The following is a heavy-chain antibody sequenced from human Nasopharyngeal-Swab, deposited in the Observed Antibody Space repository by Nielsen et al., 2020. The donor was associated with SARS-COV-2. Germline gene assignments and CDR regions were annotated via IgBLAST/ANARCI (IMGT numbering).Heavy chain of an antibody. D-gene: IGHD2-15*01. J-gene: IGHJ5*02. CDR2: MNPNSGNT. V-gene: IGHV1-8*01. Sequence: ASVKVSCKASGYTFTSYDINWVRQAPGQGLEWMGWMNPNSGNTGYAQKFQGRVTMTRNTSISTAYMELSSLRSEDTAVYYCARDPSYCSGGSCYSNWFDPWGQGTLVTVSS. CDR1: GYTFTSYD. CDR3: ARDPSYCSGGSCYSNWFDP.